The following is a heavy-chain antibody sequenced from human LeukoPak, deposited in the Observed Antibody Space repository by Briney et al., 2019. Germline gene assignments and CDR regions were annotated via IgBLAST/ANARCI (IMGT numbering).Heavy chain of an antibody. D-gene: IGHD1-26*01. Sequence: ASVKVSCKASGYTFTAYYIHWVRQAPGQGLEWMGWINPDSGGTNYAQNFQGRVTMTRDTFISTAYMELSRLRSDDTAMYYCARDLQSGGFDAFDIWGQGTMVTVSS. CDR1: GYTFTAYY. J-gene: IGHJ3*02. V-gene: IGHV1-2*02. CDR3: ARDLQSGGFDAFDI. CDR2: INPDSGGT.